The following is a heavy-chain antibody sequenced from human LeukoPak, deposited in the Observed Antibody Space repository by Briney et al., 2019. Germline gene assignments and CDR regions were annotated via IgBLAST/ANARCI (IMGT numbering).Heavy chain of an antibody. CDR3: ASPLGIAVAGTRL. Sequence: GGSLRLSCAASGFTFSSYAMSWVRQGPGKGLEWVSAISGNDGRTYYTDSVKGRFTISRDNSKNTLYLQMNSLRADDTAVYYCASPLGIAVAGTRLWGQGTLVTVSS. CDR1: GFTFSSYA. CDR2: ISGNDGRT. J-gene: IGHJ4*02. D-gene: IGHD6-19*01. V-gene: IGHV3-23*01.